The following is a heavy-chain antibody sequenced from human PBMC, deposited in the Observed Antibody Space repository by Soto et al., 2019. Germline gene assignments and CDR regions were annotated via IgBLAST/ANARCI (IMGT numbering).Heavy chain of an antibody. J-gene: IGHJ6*02. CDR2: IVPIFGTA. CDR3: ARHSSGFYYYGMDV. V-gene: IGHV1-69*13. Sequence: GASVNVSCKASGGTFSIYAISWVRRAHGQGLEWMGGIVPIFGTANYAQKFQGRVTITADESTSTAYMELSSLRSEDTAVYYCARHSSGFYYYGMDVWGQGTTVTVSS. D-gene: IGHD6-19*01. CDR1: GGTFSIYA.